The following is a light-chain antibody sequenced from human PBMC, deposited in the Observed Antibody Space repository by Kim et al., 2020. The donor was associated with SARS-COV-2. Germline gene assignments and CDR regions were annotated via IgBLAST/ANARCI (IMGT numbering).Light chain of an antibody. CDR3: QAWDSSTVV. J-gene: IGLJ2*01. Sequence: LSPGQTASITCSGDKLGNKYVCWYQQKPGQSPVLVIYQDSKRPSGIPERFSGSNSGNTATLTISGTQAMDEADYYCQAWDSSTVVFGGGTQLTVL. CDR1: KLGNKY. V-gene: IGLV3-1*01. CDR2: QDS.